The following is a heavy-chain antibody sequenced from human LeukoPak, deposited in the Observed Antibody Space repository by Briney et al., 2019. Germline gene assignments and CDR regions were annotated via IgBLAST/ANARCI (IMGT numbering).Heavy chain of an antibody. Sequence: GGSLRLSCAASGFTFSSYGMHWVRQAPGKGLEWVAVIWYDGSNKYYADSVKGRFTISRDNSKNTLYLQMNSLRAEDTAVYYCARAPGYSSSSSWFDPWGQGTLVTVSS. V-gene: IGHV3-33*01. J-gene: IGHJ5*02. CDR2: IWYDGSNK. CDR1: GFTFSSYG. D-gene: IGHD6-6*01. CDR3: ARAPGYSSSSSWFDP.